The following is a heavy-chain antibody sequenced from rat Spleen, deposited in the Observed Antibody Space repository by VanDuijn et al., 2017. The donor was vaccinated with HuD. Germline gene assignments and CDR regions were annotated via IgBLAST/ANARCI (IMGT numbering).Heavy chain of an antibody. J-gene: IGHJ3*01. V-gene: IGHV5-58*01. CDR1: GFTFSAYR. CDR2: INTDGSST. CDR3: AKYHYGGYPFAY. D-gene: IGHD1-11*01. Sequence: EVQLVETGGDLVQPGRSLKLSCVASGFTFSAYRMYWIRQAPGKGLEWVSSINTDGSSTYYPDSVKGRFTISRDNAENTVYLQMNSLKSEDTATYYCAKYHYGGYPFAYWGQGTLVTVSS.